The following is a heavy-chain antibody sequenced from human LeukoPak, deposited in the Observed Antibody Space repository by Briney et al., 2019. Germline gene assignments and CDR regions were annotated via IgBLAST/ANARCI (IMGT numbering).Heavy chain of an antibody. Sequence: GGSLRLSCAASGFTFSSYGMHWVRQAPGKGLEWVAVIWYDGSNKYYADSVKGRFTISRDNPKNTLYLQMNSLRAEDTAVYYCARDLDTAMVWDYWGQGTLVTVSS. CDR2: IWYDGSNK. CDR1: GFTFSSYG. CDR3: ARDLDTAMVWDY. V-gene: IGHV3-33*01. D-gene: IGHD5-18*01. J-gene: IGHJ4*02.